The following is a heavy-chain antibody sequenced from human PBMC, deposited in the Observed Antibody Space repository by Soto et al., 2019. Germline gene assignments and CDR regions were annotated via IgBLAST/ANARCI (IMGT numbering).Heavy chain of an antibody. D-gene: IGHD6-19*01. CDR3: ASAVAGPNAFDI. V-gene: IGHV1-18*01. CDR1: GHTFTSYG. CDR2: ISAYNGNT. J-gene: IGHJ3*02. Sequence: SVKVSCKASGHTFTSYGISWVRQAPGQGLEWMGWISAYNGNTNYAQKLQGRVTMTTDTSTSTAYMELRSLRSDDTAVYYCASAVAGPNAFDIWGQGTMVTVSS.